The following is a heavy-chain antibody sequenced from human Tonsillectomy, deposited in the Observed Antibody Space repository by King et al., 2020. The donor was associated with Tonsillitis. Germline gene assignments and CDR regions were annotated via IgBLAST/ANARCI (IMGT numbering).Heavy chain of an antibody. CDR2: XYHSGST. Sequence: QLQESGPGLVKPSGTLSLTCAVSGGSFNSPNWWTWVRQPPGXGLEXIGEXYHSGSTNYNPXXXSRVTIXXDKSRXXFXLKLSFVTAADPAVYYCGRVLXGXDSSGQFDXWGQXXXVTXSX. CDR3: GRVLXGXDSSGQFDX. CDR1: GGSFNSPNW. V-gene: IGHV4-4*02. D-gene: IGHD3-22*01. J-gene: IGHJ4*02.